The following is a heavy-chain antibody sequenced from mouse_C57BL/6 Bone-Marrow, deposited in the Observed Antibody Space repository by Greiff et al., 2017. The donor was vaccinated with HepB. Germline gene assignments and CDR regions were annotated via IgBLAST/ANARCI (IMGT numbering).Heavy chain of an antibody. D-gene: IGHD3-2*02. Sequence: QVQLQQPGAELVKPGASVKVSCKASGYTFTSYWMHWVKQRPGQGLEWIGRIHPTDSDTNYNQKFKGKATLTVDKSSSTAYMQLSSLTSEDSAVYYCAMRIDSSGYGFAYWGQGTLVTVSA. J-gene: IGHJ3*01. V-gene: IGHV1-74*01. CDR3: AMRIDSSGYGFAY. CDR1: GYTFTSYW. CDR2: IHPTDSDT.